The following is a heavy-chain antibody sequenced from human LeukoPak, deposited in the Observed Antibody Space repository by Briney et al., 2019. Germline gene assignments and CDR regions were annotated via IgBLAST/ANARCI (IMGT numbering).Heavy chain of an antibody. CDR3: ARGVGRDNWFDP. CDR1: GFTFSSYT. V-gene: IGHV3-30*09. J-gene: IGHJ5*02. CDR2: ILYDGSNK. Sequence: PGGSLRLSCAASGFTFSSYTMHWVRQAPGKGLEWVSLILYDGSNKYYADSVKGRFAISRDNSKSTLFLQMDSLRPEDTAVYYCARGVGRDNWFDPWGQGTLVTVSS. D-gene: IGHD2-15*01.